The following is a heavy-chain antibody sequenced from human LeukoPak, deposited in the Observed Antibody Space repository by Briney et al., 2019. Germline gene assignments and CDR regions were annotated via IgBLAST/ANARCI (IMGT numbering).Heavy chain of an antibody. CDR3: AKEPKLYSGYEIDY. J-gene: IGHJ4*02. Sequence: PGGSLRLSCAASGFTFSSYAMSWVRQPPGKGLEWVSVISGSGGSTYYADSVKGRFTISRDNSKNTLYLQMNSLRAEDTAVYYCAKEPKLYSGYEIDYWGQGTLVTVSS. CDR1: GFTFSSYA. V-gene: IGHV3-23*01. CDR2: ISGSGGST. D-gene: IGHD5-12*01.